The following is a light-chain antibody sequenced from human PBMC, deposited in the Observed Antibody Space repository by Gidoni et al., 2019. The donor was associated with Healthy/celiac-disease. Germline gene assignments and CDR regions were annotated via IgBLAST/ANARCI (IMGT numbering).Light chain of an antibody. J-gene: IGKJ2*01. CDR2: KAS. V-gene: IGKV1-5*03. Sequence: DIQMTQSPSTLSASVGDRVPITCRASQSISSWLAWYQQKPGKAPKLLIYKASSLESGVPSRFSGSGSGTEFTLTISSLQPDDFATYYCQQYNSYSYTFXXXTKLEIK. CDR1: QSISSW. CDR3: QQYNSYSYT.